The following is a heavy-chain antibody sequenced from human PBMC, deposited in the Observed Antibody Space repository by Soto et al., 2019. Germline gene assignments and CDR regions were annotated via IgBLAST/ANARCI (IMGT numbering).Heavy chain of an antibody. D-gene: IGHD3-22*01. CDR2: IYHIGSP. V-gene: IGHV4-31*03. CDR3: VRDRALDSSGHWFDT. J-gene: IGHJ5*02. CDR1: GRPVSSGGYY. Sequence: SVTLSLTCTVSGRPVSSGGYYWTWIRQHPGRGLEWIGYIYHIGSPYYNPSLENRVTISLDTSKNQFSLNLTSVTAADTAIYYCVRDRALDSSGHWFDTWGQGTLVTVSS.